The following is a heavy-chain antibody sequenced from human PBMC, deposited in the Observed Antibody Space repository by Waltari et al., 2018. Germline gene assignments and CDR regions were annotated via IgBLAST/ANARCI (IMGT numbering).Heavy chain of an antibody. J-gene: IGHJ4*02. D-gene: IGHD1-26*01. Sequence: EVQLLESGGGLVQPGGSLRLSCAASGFTFNEYALNWVRQAQGKGLEWVSTISASGGSTYYADSVKGRFTISRDNSKSTLYLQMSSLRAEDTAVYYCAKAYTGSYYDYWGQGTLVTVSS. CDR1: GFTFNEYA. CDR3: AKAYTGSYYDY. V-gene: IGHV3-23*01. CDR2: ISASGGST.